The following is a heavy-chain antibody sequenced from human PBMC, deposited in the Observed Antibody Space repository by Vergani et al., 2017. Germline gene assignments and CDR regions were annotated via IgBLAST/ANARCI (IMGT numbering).Heavy chain of an antibody. V-gene: IGHV1-69*08. CDR3: ARDHYDSSCSYY. D-gene: IGHD3-22*01. CDR2: IIPILGIA. J-gene: IGHJ4*02. CDR1: GGTFSSYT. Sequence: QVQLVQSGAEVKKPGSSVKVSCKASGGTFSSYTISWVRQAPGQGLEWMGRIIPILGIANYAQKFQGRVTITADKSTSTAYMELSSLRSEDTAVYYCARDHYDSSCSYYWGQGTLVTVSS.